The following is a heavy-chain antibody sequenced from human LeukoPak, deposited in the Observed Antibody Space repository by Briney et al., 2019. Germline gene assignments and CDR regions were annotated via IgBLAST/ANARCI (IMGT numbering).Heavy chain of an antibody. Sequence: PSETLSLTCTVSGGSISSGSYYWSWIRQPAGKGLEWIGRIYTSGSTNYNPSLKSRVTISVDTSKNQFSLKLSSVTAADTAVYYCARPLLYYYYYMDVWGKGTTVTVSS. V-gene: IGHV4-61*02. CDR3: ARPLLYYYYYMDV. CDR1: GGSISSGSYY. D-gene: IGHD3-10*01. CDR2: IYTSGST. J-gene: IGHJ6*03.